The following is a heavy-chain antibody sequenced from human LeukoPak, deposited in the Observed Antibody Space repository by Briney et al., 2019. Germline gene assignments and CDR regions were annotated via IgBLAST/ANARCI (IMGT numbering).Heavy chain of an antibody. Sequence: SETLSLTCTVSGGSISSSSYYWGWIRQPPGKGLEWIGEINHSGSTNYNPSLKSRVTISVDTSKNQFSLKLSSVTAADTAVYYCARKVRGIWSYYYYYYGMDVWGQGTTVTVSS. V-gene: IGHV4-39*07. D-gene: IGHD6-13*01. CDR3: ARKVRGIWSYYYYYYGMDV. CDR2: INHSGST. CDR1: GGSISSSSYY. J-gene: IGHJ6*02.